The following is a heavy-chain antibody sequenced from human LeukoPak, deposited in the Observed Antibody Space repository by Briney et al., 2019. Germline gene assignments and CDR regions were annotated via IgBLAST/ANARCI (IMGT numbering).Heavy chain of an antibody. D-gene: IGHD1-26*01. CDR2: INHSGST. Sequence: SETLSLTCAVYGGSFSGYYWSWIRQPPGKGLEWIGEINHSGSTNYNPSLKSRVTISVDTSKNQFSLKLSSVIAADTAVYYCARGIVGATSIDYWGQGTLVTVSS. V-gene: IGHV4-34*01. CDR1: GGSFSGYY. J-gene: IGHJ4*02. CDR3: ARGIVGATSIDY.